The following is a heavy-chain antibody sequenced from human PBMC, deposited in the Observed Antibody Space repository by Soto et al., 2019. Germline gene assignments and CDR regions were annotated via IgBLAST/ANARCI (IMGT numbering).Heavy chain of an antibody. CDR1: GFSLSNARMG. D-gene: IGHD4-4*01. Sequence: QVTLKESGPVLVKPTETLTLTCTVSGFSLSNARMGVRWIRQPPGKALEWLAHIFSNAEKSYSTSLKSSLTISKETSKSQVVLTMTNMDPVDTATYYCARIAHVHSNYLYYYYGMDVWGQGTTVTVSS. V-gene: IGHV2-26*01. J-gene: IGHJ6*02. CDR2: IFSNAEK. CDR3: ARIAHVHSNYLYYYYGMDV.